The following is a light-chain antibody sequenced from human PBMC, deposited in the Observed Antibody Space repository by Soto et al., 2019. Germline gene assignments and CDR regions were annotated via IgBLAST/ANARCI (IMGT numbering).Light chain of an antibody. V-gene: IGKV3-20*01. CDR1: QSLSSKY. CDR3: QQYHTSPPYT. CDR2: AAS. Sequence: EIVLTQSPGTLSLSPGDRATLSCRARQSLSSKYVAWYQQKPGQAPRLLIYAASTRASGIPDRFSGSGSGADFTLTITSLEPEDFAVYYCQQYHTSPPYTFGQGTKVEIK. J-gene: IGKJ2*01.